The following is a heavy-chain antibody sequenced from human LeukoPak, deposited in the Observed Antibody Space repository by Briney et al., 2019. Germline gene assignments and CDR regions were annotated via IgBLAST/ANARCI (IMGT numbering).Heavy chain of an antibody. D-gene: IGHD3-16*01. CDR1: GFTFSSYG. J-gene: IGHJ6*03. CDR3: AKELWQYYYYYMDV. Sequence: GGTLRLSCAASGFTFSSYGMSWVRQAPGKGLQWVSAISGSGGSTYYADSVKGRFTISRDNSKNTLYLQMNSLRAEDTAVYYCAKELWQYYYYYMDVWGKGTTVTISS. CDR2: ISGSGGST. V-gene: IGHV3-23*01.